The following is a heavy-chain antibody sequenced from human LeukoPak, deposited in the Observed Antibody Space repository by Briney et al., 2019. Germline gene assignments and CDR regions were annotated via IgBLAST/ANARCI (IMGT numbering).Heavy chain of an antibody. CDR3: ARRGRAGGNYYYCMDV. CDR2: INHSGST. J-gene: IGHJ6*03. CDR1: GGSFSGYY. D-gene: IGHD1-14*01. Sequence: SETLSLTCAVYGGSFSGYYWSWIRQPPGKGLEWIGEINHSGSTNYNPSLKSRVTISVDTSKNQFSLKLSSVTAADTAVYYCARRGRAGGNYYYCMDVWGKGTMVTVSS. V-gene: IGHV4-34*01.